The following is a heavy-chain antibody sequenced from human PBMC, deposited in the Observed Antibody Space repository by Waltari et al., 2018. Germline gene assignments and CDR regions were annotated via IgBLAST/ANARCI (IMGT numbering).Heavy chain of an antibody. D-gene: IGHD3-16*01. V-gene: IGHV3-7*01. CDR3: ARGGSSGLFDY. J-gene: IGHJ4*02. CDR1: GFTFSNFW. CDR2: IDQDGSEK. Sequence: EVQLVESGGGLVQPGGSLRLSCAASGFTFSNFWMSWVRQAPGRGLEWVANIDQDGSEKYYVDFLKGRFTISRDNARNSLYLHMNSLRADDTAVYYCARGGSSGLFDYWGQGTLVTVSS.